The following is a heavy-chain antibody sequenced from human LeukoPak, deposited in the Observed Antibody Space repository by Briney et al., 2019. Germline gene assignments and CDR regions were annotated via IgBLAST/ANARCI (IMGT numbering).Heavy chain of an antibody. CDR2: INPNSGGT. D-gene: IGHD3-22*01. CDR1: GYTFTGYY. V-gene: IGHV1-2*06. CDR3: ARGVDYYDSSGYYLDAFDI. J-gene: IGHJ3*02. Sequence: GASVKVSCKASGYTFTGYYMHWVRQAPGQGLEWMGRINPNSGGTNYAQKFQGRVTMTRDTSISTAYMELSRLRSDDTAVYCCARGVDYYDSSGYYLDAFDIWGQGTMVTVSS.